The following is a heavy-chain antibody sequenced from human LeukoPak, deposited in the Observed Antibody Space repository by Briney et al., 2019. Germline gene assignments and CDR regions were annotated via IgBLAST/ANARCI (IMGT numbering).Heavy chain of an antibody. CDR2: ITGGSYTI. CDR1: GFTFSNS. D-gene: IGHD5-18*01. Sequence: GGSLRLSCAASGFTFSNSMNWVRQAPGKGLEWVSYITGGSYTIYYAQSVRGRFTISRDNAKNSLYLQMNSLRVEDTAVYCCARDGDEYSYGYGDAFDIWGQGTMVTVSS. J-gene: IGHJ3*02. V-gene: IGHV3-48*01. CDR3: ARDGDEYSYGYGDAFDI.